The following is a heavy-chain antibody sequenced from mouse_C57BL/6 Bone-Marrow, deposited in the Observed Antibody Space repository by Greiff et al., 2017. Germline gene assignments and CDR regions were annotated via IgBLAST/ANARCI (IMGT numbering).Heavy chain of an antibody. Sequence: QVQLQQPGAELVRPGTSVKLSCKASGYTFPSYWMHWVKQRPGQGLEWIGVIDPSASYTNSNQKFKGKATLNVDTSSSTAYMQHSSLTSEDSAVYYCARDTTVVADYWGQGTTLTVSS. CDR1: GYTFPSYW. CDR2: IDPSASYT. D-gene: IGHD1-1*01. J-gene: IGHJ2*01. V-gene: IGHV1-59*01. CDR3: ARDTTVVADY.